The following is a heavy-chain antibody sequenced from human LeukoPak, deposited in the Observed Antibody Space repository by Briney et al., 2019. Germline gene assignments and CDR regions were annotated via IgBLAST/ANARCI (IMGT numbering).Heavy chain of an antibody. CDR1: GYTFTSYY. CDR3: ARGALRYFDWSSRGLNY. Sequence: ASVKVSCKASGYTFTSYYMHWVRQAPGQGLEWMGIIDPSGGSTSYAQKFQGRVTMTRDTSTSTVYMELSSLRSEDTAVYYCARGALRYFDWSSRGLNYWGQGTLVTVSS. V-gene: IGHV1-46*01. D-gene: IGHD3-9*01. CDR2: IDPSGGST. J-gene: IGHJ4*02.